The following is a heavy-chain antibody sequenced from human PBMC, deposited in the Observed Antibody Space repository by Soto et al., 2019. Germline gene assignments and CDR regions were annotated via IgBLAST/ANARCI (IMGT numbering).Heavy chain of an antibody. D-gene: IGHD2-15*01. V-gene: IGHV1-18*01. CDR3: ARVGSDIVVVVAATDWFDP. CDR1: CYTFTSCG. Sequence: ASVKVYFKASCYTFTSCGIILGRQAHGQGLEWMGWISAYNGNTNYAQKLQGRVTMTTDTSTSTAYMELRSLRSDDTAVYYCARVGSDIVVVVAATDWFDPWGQGTLVTVSS. CDR2: ISAYNGNT. J-gene: IGHJ5*02.